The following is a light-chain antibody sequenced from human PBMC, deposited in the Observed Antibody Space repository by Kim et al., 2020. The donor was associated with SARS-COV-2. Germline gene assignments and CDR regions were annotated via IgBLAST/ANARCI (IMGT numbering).Light chain of an antibody. J-gene: IGKJ2*02. CDR1: QSISSW. CDR3: QQSGT. Sequence: DIQMTQSPSTLSASVGDRVTITCRASQSISSWLAWYQQKPGKAPKLLIYKASSLESGVPSRFSGSGSGTEFTLTISSLQPDDFATYYCQQSGTFGQGTKLEI. V-gene: IGKV1-5*03. CDR2: KAS.